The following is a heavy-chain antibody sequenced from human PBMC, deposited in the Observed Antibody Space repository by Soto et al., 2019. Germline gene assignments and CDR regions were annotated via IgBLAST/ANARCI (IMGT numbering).Heavy chain of an antibody. J-gene: IGHJ4*02. CDR3: AKTQYSRSWYGGWYYFDY. CDR1: GGTFSSYA. CDR2: IIPIFGTA. D-gene: IGHD6-13*01. Sequence: QVQLVQSGAEVKKPGSSVKVSCKASGGTFSSYAISWVRQAPGQGLEWMGGIIPIFGTANYAQKFQGRVTITADESTSTAYMELSSLRSEDTAVYYCAKTQYSRSWYGGWYYFDYWGQGTLVTVSS. V-gene: IGHV1-69*01.